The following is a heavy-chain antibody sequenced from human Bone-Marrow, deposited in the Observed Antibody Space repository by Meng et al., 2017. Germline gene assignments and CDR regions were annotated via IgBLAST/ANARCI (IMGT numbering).Heavy chain of an antibody. V-gene: IGHV4-34*01. Sequence: SQTRSLTGAVSGGSLSGYYWSWIRQAPGKSLEWIGEINHNGRTRYNSSLRSRVIISVDTSKNQFSLSVTSVTAADAALYYCARDFYYYDTLTAFDYWGQGALVTVSS. CDR3: ARDFYYYDTLTAFDY. CDR2: INHNGRT. J-gene: IGHJ4*02. CDR1: GGSLSGYY. D-gene: IGHD3-22*01.